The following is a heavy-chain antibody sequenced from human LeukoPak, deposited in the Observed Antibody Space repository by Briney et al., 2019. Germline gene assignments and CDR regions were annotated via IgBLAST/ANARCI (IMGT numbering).Heavy chain of an antibody. CDR1: GFTFSSYS. J-gene: IGHJ6*02. CDR2: ISSSSSYI. D-gene: IGHD1-26*01. Sequence: GGSLRLSCAASGFTFSSYSTNWVRQAPGKGLEWVSSISSSSSYIYYADSVKGRFTISRDNAKNSLYLQMNSLRAEDTAVYYCARGKGDYGMDVWGQGTTVTVSS. CDR3: ARGKGDYGMDV. V-gene: IGHV3-21*01.